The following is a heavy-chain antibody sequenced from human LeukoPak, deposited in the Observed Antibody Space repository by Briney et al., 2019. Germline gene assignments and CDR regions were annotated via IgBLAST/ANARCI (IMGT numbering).Heavy chain of an antibody. Sequence: ASVKVSCKVSGYTLTELSMHWVRQAPGKGLEWMGGFDPEDGETIYAQKFQGRVTMTEDTSTDTACMELSSLRSEDTAVYYCATGPPSTTVTTVWGQGTMVTVSS. CDR3: ATGPPSTTVTTV. D-gene: IGHD4-17*01. CDR1: GYTLTELS. V-gene: IGHV1-24*01. CDR2: FDPEDGET. J-gene: IGHJ3*01.